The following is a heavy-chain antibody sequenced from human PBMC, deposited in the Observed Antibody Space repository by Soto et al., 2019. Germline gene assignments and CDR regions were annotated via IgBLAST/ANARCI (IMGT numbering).Heavy chain of an antibody. J-gene: IGHJ6*02. CDR3: AREDTIFGVVDYGMDV. CDR2: IIPIFDIP. D-gene: IGHD3-3*01. Sequence: QVQLVQSGAEVKKPGSSVRVSCKASGGTFNNYTITWVRQAPGQGLEWMGGIIPIFDIPNYAQKFQGRVTITADESTRTADMELSSLRSKDTAVYYCAREDTIFGVVDYGMDVWGQGTTVTVSS. CDR1: GGTFNNYT. V-gene: IGHV1-69*12.